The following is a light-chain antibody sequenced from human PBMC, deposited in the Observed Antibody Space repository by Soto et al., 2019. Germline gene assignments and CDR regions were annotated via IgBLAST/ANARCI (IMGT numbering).Light chain of an antibody. Sequence: QPVLTQSPSASASLGASVKLSCSLSSRHTNYAIAWHQVQPEKGPRYLMKINSDGRHIKGDGIPDRFSGSSSGAERYLTISSLRSEDEADYYCLTWGPGIWVFGVGTKLTVL. CDR2: INSDGRH. J-gene: IGLJ3*02. V-gene: IGLV4-69*01. CDR3: LTWGPGIWV. CDR1: SRHTNYA.